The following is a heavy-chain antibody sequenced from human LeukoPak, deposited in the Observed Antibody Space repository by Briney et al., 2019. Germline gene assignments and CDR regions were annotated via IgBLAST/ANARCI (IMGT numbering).Heavy chain of an antibody. V-gene: IGHV4-59*01. CDR2: IFYSATT. Sequence: KPSETLSLTCTVPGGSISGYYWSWIRQPPGKGVEWGVYIFYSATTNYNPSLKSRVTISVDTSKKRFSLKLSSVTAADTAVYYCARPTQIDETAFDIWGQGTMVTVSS. CDR3: ARPTQIDETAFDI. J-gene: IGHJ3*02. D-gene: IGHD3-9*01. CDR1: GGSISGYY.